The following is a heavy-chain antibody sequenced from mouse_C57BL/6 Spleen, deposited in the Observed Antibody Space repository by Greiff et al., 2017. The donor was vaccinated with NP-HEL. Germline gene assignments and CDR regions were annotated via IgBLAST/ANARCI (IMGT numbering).Heavy chain of an antibody. D-gene: IGHD1-1*01. CDR1: GYTFTSYW. CDR3: ARESLYGSNPQFAY. Sequence: QVQLKESGAELVKPGASVKLSCKASGYTFTSYWMHWVKQRPGRGLEWIGRIDPNSGGTKYNEKFKSKATLTVDKPSSTAYMQLSSLTSEDSAVYYCARESLYGSNPQFAYWGQGTLVTVSA. J-gene: IGHJ3*01. CDR2: IDPNSGGT. V-gene: IGHV1-72*01.